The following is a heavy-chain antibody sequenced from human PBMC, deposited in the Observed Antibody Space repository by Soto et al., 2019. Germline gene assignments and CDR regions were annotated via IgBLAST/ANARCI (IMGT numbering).Heavy chain of an antibody. CDR1: GGTFSSYA. Sequence: AVKVSCKASGGTFSSYAISWVRQAPGQGLEWMGGIIPIFGTANYAQKFQGRVTITTDESTSTAYMELSSLRSEDTAVYYCARGCGGDCYSPVHNWFDPWGQGTLVTVSS. V-gene: IGHV1-69*05. D-gene: IGHD2-21*02. CDR3: ARGCGGDCYSPVHNWFDP. CDR2: IIPIFGTA. J-gene: IGHJ5*02.